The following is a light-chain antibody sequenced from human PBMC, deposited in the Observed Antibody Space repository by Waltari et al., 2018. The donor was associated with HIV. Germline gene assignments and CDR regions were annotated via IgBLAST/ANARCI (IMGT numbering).Light chain of an antibody. Sequence: QSALTQPASVSGSPGQAITISCTGSRRDVGTYDYISWYQQHPGTAPKHIISDVTERPSGISNRFPGSKSGTTASLTIAGLQAEDEAEYFCCSFAGSKFVFGSGTKVTVL. CDR2: DVT. J-gene: IGLJ1*01. CDR3: CSFAGSKFV. V-gene: IGLV2-23*02. CDR1: RRDVGTYDY.